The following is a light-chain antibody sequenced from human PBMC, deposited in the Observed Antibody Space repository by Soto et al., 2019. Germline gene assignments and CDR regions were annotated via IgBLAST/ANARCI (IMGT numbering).Light chain of an antibody. V-gene: IGKV3-20*01. CDR1: QSVSSTF. CDR3: QQFDRLVT. J-gene: IGKJ1*01. CDR2: GAS. Sequence: EIVLRQSQGSLFLSPWEKATLSCRANQSVSSTFFAWYQQRPGQALRLRMYGASSRATGIPERFSGSGSGTDLTLTISRLEPEDFAVYQCQQFDRLVTFGQGTKVEIK.